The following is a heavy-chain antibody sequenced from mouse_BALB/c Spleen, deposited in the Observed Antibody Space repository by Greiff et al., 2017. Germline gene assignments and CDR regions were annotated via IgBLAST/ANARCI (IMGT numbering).Heavy chain of an antibody. D-gene: IGHD1-2*01. V-gene: IGHV1-69*02. CDR1: GYTFTSYW. CDR2: IYPSDSYT. CDR3: TRADITTATGDY. J-gene: IGHJ2*01. Sequence: QVQLQQPGAELVRPGASVKLSCKASGYTFTSYWINWVKQRPGQGLEWIGNIYPSDSYTNYNQKFKDKATFTVDKSSSTAYMQLSSPTSEDSAVYYCTRADITTATGDYWGQGTTLTVSS.